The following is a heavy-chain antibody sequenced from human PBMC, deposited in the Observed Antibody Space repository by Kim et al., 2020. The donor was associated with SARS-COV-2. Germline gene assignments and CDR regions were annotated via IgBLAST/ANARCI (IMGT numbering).Heavy chain of an antibody. Sequence: SVKVSCKASGGTFSSYAISWVRQAPGQGLEWMGGIIRIFGTANFAQKFQGRVTITADESTSTAYMELSSLRSEDTAVYYCARGSIFGVVIISFDYWGQGTLVTVSS. D-gene: IGHD3-3*01. CDR3: ARGSIFGVVIISFDY. CDR2: IIRIFGTA. J-gene: IGHJ4*02. V-gene: IGHV1-69*13. CDR1: GGTFSSYA.